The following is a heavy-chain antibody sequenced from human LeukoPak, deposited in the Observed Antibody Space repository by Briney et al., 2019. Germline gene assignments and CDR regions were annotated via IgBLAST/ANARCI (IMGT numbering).Heavy chain of an antibody. CDR3: ARGRDYVSRGFDY. Sequence: SETLSLTCAVYGGSFSGYYWSWIRQPPGKGLEGIGEINHSGSTNYNPSLKSRVTISVDTSKNQFSLRLSSVTAADTAVYYCARGRDYVSRGFDYWGQGTLVTVSS. CDR1: GGSFSGYY. J-gene: IGHJ4*02. D-gene: IGHD3-16*01. CDR2: INHSGST. V-gene: IGHV4-34*01.